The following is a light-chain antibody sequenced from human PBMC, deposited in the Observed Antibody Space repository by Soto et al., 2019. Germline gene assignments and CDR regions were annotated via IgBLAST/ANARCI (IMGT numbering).Light chain of an antibody. CDR2: GAS. CDR3: QQYDTWPSIT. J-gene: IGKJ5*01. V-gene: IGKV3-15*01. Sequence: EIVMTQSPATLSVSPGEGATLSCRASQSVRTKLAWYQQKAGQAPRLLIYGASTRATGVSDRFSGSGSGTEYTLTISSLQSEDFAVYYCQQYDTWPSITIGQGTRLEIK. CDR1: QSVRTK.